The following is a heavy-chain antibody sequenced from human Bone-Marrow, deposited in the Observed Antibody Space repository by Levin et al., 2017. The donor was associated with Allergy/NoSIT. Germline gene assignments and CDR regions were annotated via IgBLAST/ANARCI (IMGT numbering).Heavy chain of an antibody. CDR2: ISWNSGSI. Sequence: LSLTCAASGFTFDDYAMHWVRQAPGKGLEWVSGISWNSGSIGYADSVKGRFTISRDNAKNSLYLQMNSLRAEDTALYYCAKSDAYRHCSGGSCRLAYYYYGMDVWGQGTTVTVSS. J-gene: IGHJ6*02. D-gene: IGHD2-15*01. V-gene: IGHV3-9*01. CDR1: GFTFDDYA. CDR3: AKSDAYRHCSGGSCRLAYYYYGMDV.